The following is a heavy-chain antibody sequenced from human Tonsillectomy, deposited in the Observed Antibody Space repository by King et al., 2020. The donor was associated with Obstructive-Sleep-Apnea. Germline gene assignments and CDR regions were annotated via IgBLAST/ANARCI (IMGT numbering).Heavy chain of an antibody. CDR3: AKEEYGGYDYALDY. D-gene: IGHD5-12*01. J-gene: IGHJ4*02. CDR1: GFTFSSYG. Sequence: VQLVESGGGVVQPGRSLRLSCAASGFTFSSYGMHWVRQAPGKGLEGVAVISNDGNNQYYADSVKGRFTNSRDNSKNTLHLQMNSLRAEDTAVYYCAKEEYGGYDYALDYWGQGTLVTVSS. CDR2: ISNDGNNQ. V-gene: IGHV3-30*18.